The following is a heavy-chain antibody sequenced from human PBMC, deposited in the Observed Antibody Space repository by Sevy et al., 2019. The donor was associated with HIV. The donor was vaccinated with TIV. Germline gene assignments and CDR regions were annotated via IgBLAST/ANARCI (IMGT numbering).Heavy chain of an antibody. J-gene: IGHJ4*02. CDR1: GFTPSTYG. Sequence: GGSLRLSCAASGFTPSTYGMHWVPQAPGKGLEWVAVIGYDGSNKYYADSVKGRFTISRDNSKNTLFLQMDSLRAEDTAVYYCARDPRMYGDYLLAYFDSWGQGTLVTVSS. V-gene: IGHV3-33*01. D-gene: IGHD2-8*01. CDR3: ARDPRMYGDYLLAYFDS. CDR2: IGYDGSNK.